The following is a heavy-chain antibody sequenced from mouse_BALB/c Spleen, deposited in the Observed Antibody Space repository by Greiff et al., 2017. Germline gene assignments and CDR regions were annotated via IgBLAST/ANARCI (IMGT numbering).Heavy chain of an antibody. CDR2: ISYSGST. D-gene: IGHD2-4*01. Sequence: EVMLVESGPSLVKPSQTLSLTCSVTGDSITSGCWNWIRKFPGNKLEYMGYISYSGSTYYNPSLKSRISITRDTSKNQYYLQLNSVTTEDTATYYCARGGLRRPFDYWGQGTTLTVSS. J-gene: IGHJ2*01. V-gene: IGHV3-8*02. CDR3: ARGGLRRPFDY. CDR1: GDSITSGC.